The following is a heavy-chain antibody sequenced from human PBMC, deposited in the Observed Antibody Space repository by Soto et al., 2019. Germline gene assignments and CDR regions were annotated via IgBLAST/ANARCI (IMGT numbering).Heavy chain of an antibody. CDR1: AFTFRSYS. D-gene: IGHD2-2*02. Sequence: EVQLVESGGGLVKPGESLRLSCVDSAFTFRSYSMNWVRQAPGKGLEWVSSISSTSNPIFYADSLEGRFTISRDNTKNSLYLQMNSLRAEDTAVYYCVRGGRGYTRDDVFDSWGQGTMVTVSS. V-gene: IGHV3-21*06. CDR2: ISSTSNPI. CDR3: VRGGRGYTRDDVFDS. J-gene: IGHJ3*02.